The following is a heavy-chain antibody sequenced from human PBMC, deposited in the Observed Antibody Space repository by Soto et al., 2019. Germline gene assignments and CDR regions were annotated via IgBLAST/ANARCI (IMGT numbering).Heavy chain of an antibody. V-gene: IGHV1-18*01. D-gene: IGHD2-2*01. CDR1: GYTFISYG. CDR3: ARAKSAAYYFDY. Sequence: ASVKVSCKASGYTFISYGINWVRQAPGQGLEWMGWISPYDGNTNYAQNLQGRVTMTTDTSTSTAYMELRSLRSDDTAVYYCARAKSAAYYFDYRGQGTLVTVSS. CDR2: ISPYDGNT. J-gene: IGHJ4*02.